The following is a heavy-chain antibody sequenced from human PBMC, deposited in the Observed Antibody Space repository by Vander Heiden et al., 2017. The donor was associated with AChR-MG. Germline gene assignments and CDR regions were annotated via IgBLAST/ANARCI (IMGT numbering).Heavy chain of an antibody. V-gene: IGHV4-38-2*02. CDR1: GYSITSGYY. CDR3: AREYTVTHINCFDP. Sequence: QVQLQESGPGLVKPSETLSLTCAVSGYSITSGYYWGWIRQSPGKGLEWIGSIRHGGNTYYNPSLQSRVTISLDTSQNQLSLRLISVTAADTAVYYCAREYTVTHINCFDPWGQGILVTVSS. CDR2: IRHGGNT. J-gene: IGHJ5*02. D-gene: IGHD4-17*01.